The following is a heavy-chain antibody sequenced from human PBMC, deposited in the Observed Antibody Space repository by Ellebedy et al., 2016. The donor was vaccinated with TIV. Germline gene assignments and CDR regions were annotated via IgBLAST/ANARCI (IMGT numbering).Heavy chain of an antibody. V-gene: IGHV4-59*08. CDR1: GGSISTYY. CDR2: IYYSGYT. CDR3: ARGPLRYFDWVYYYHGMDV. Sequence: MPGGSLRLSCTVSGGSISTYYWSWIRQPPGQGLEWIGYIYYSGYTEYNPSLKSRVTISLDTSKDQFSLRLSSLTAADTAVYYCARGPLRYFDWVYYYHGMDVWGQGTTVTVSS. J-gene: IGHJ6*02. D-gene: IGHD3-9*01.